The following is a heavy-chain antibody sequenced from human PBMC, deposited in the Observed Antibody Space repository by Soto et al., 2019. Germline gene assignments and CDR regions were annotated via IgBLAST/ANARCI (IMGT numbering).Heavy chain of an antibody. CDR1: GGSFSGYY. D-gene: IGHD3-10*01. J-gene: IGHJ6*03. Sequence: SETLSLTCAVYGGSFSGYYWSWIRQPPGKGLEWIGEINHSGSTNYNPSLKSRVTISVDTSKNQFSLKLSSVTAADTAVYYCARGTALWFGEPLFYYYYYMDVWGKGTTVTVSS. CDR3: ARGTALWFGEPLFYYYYYMDV. V-gene: IGHV4-34*01. CDR2: INHSGST.